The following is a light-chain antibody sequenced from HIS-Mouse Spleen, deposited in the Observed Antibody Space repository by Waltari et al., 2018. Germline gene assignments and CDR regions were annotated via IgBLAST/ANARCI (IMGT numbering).Light chain of an antibody. CDR3: SSYAGSNNLV. V-gene: IGLV2-8*01. CDR2: EVS. CDR1: SSDVGGYNY. Sequence: QSALTQPPSASGSPGQSVTISCTGTSSDVGGYNYVSWYQQHPGKAPKLMIYEVSKRPSGVPDCFSGSTAGNTASLTVSGLQSEDEADYYCSSYAGSNNLVFGGGTKLTVL. J-gene: IGLJ2*01.